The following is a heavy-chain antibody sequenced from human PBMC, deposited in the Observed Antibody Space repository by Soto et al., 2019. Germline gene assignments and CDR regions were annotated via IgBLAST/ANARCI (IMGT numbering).Heavy chain of an antibody. CDR2: VHHTGST. J-gene: IGHJ1*01. D-gene: IGHD1-1*01. CDR1: GGSISSGGYS. V-gene: IGHV4-30-2*01. CDR3: ARGLWNDVFQY. Sequence: TLSLTCAVSGGSISSGGYSWTWIRQPPGKGLEWIGYVHHTGSTTYNPSLKTRVNISVDRPNNQFFLTLTSATAADSAIYYCARGLWNDVFQYWGRGILV.